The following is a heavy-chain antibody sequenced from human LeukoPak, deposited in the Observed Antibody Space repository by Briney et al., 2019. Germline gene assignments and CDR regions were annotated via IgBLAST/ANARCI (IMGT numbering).Heavy chain of an antibody. CDR3: ARAPFNSPFDY. J-gene: IGHJ4*02. CDR1: GYTLTSYY. D-gene: IGHD2-21*01. V-gene: IGHV1-46*01. Sequence: GASVKVSCKASGYTLTSYYMHWVRQAPGQGLEGMGIINPSGGSTSYAQKFQGRVTMTRDTSTSTVYMELSSLRSEDTAVYYCARAPFNSPFDYWGQGTLVTVSS. CDR2: INPSGGST.